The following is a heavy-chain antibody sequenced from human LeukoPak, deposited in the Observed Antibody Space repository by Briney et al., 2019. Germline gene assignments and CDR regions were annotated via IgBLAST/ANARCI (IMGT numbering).Heavy chain of an antibody. Sequence: ASETLSLTCTVSGGSISSYYWSWIRQPPGKGLERIGYIYYSGSTNYNPSLKSRVTISVDTSKNQFSLKLSSVTAADTAVYYCARDAGDGYKPWGQGTLVTVSS. CDR1: GGSISSYY. D-gene: IGHD5-12*01. CDR3: ARDAGDGYKP. CDR2: IYYSGST. J-gene: IGHJ5*02. V-gene: IGHV4-59*01.